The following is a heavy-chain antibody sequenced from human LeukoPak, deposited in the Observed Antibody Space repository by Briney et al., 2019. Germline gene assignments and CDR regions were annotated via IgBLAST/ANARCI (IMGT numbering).Heavy chain of an antibody. D-gene: IGHD3-22*01. Sequence: WGSLRLSCAASGFTVSSNYMSWVRQAPGKGLEWVSVIYSGGSTYYADSVKGRFTISRDNSKNTLYLQMNSLRAEDTAVYYCARDLSRRAPTYYYDSSGSSWGQGTLVTVSS. V-gene: IGHV3-66*01. J-gene: IGHJ4*02. CDR1: GFTVSSNY. CDR3: ARDLSRRAPTYYYDSSGSS. CDR2: IYSGGST.